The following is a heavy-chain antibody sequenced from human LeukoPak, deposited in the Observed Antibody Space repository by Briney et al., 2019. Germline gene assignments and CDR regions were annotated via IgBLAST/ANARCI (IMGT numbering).Heavy chain of an antibody. V-gene: IGHV3-7*01. CDR1: GFTLNNYW. D-gene: IGHD6-19*01. CDR3: AGSSGWLFDY. CDR2: IKEDGSQI. Sequence: PGGSLRLSCAGTGFTLNNYWMNWVRQAPGKGLEWVANIKEDGSQIYYVDSVKGRFTISRDNAKNSVYLQMNSLRAEDTAVYYCAGSSGWLFDYWGQGTLVAVSS. J-gene: IGHJ4*02.